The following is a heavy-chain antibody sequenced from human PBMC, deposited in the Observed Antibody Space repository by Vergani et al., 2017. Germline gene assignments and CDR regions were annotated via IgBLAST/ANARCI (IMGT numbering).Heavy chain of an antibody. CDR1: GFTFSSYS. CDR2: ISSSSSYI. Sequence: EVQLVESGGGLVKPGGSLRLSCAASGFTFSSYSMNWVRQAPGKGLEWVSSISSSSSYIYYADSVKGRFTISVDTSKNQFSLKLSSVTAADTAVYYCARARGMDVWGQGTTVTVSS. CDR3: ARARGMDV. V-gene: IGHV3-21*04. J-gene: IGHJ6*02.